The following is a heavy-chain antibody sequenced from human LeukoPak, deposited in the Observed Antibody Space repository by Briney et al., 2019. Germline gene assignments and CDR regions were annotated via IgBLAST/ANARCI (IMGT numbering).Heavy chain of an antibody. D-gene: IGHD3-10*01. J-gene: IGHJ4*02. CDR2: IRSTANGYAT. CDR3: TGNYYGSGSYADFDY. CDR1: GFTFSGSA. V-gene: IGHV3-73*01. Sequence: GGSLRLSCAASGFTFSGSALHWVRRASGKGLEWVGRIRSTANGYATAYAASVKGRFTISRDDSKNTAYLQMDSLKTEDTAVYYCTGNYYGSGSYADFDYWGQGTLVTVSS.